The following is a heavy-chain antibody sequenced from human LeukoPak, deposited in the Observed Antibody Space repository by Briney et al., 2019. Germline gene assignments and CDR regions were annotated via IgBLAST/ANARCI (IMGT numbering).Heavy chain of an antibody. J-gene: IGHJ6*03. Sequence: PGGSLRLSCAASGFAFSSYDMNWVRLAPGKGLEWVSAISGSGGSTTYADSVRGRFTVSRDNSKNTLYLQMNSLRDEDTAVYYCAKPSGGVHYYYMDVWGKGTTVTVSS. CDR3: AKPSGGVHYYYMDV. CDR2: ISGSGGST. CDR1: GFAFSSYD. V-gene: IGHV3-23*01. D-gene: IGHD3-16*01.